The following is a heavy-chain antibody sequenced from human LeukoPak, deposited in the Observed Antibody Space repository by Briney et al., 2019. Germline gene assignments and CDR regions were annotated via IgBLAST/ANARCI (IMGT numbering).Heavy chain of an antibody. D-gene: IGHD5-12*01. J-gene: IGHJ5*02. Sequence: GGSLRLSCAASGFTFSSYWMSWVRQAPGKGLEWVANIKQDGSEKYYVDSVMGRFTISRDNAKNSLYLQMNSLRAEDTAVYYCARDVDKVHRGWFDPWGQGTLVTVSP. CDR3: ARDVDKVHRGWFDP. CDR1: GFTFSSYW. V-gene: IGHV3-7*01. CDR2: IKQDGSEK.